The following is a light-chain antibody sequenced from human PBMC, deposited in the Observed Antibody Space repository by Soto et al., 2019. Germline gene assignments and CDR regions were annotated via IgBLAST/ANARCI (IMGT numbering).Light chain of an antibody. V-gene: IGLV1-40*01. CDR1: SSNIGAGYD. CDR3: QSYDSSLSGYV. CDR2: GNS. Sequence: HSVLTQPPSVSGAPGQRVTISCTGSSSNIGAGYDVHWYQRLPGTAPKLLIYGNSNRPSGVPDRFSGSKSGTSASLAITGLQAEDEADYYCQSYDSSLSGYVFGTGTKVTVL. J-gene: IGLJ1*01.